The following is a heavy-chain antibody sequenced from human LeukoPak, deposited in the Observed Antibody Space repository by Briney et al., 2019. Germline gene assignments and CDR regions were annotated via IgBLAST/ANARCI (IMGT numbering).Heavy chain of an antibody. J-gene: IGHJ4*02. CDR3: AKESYSGKQWLYLVD. V-gene: IGHV3-30*18. CDR2: ISYDGSNK. D-gene: IGHD6-19*01. Sequence: GGSLRLSCAASGFTFSSYGMHWVRQAPGKGLEWVAVISYDGSNKYYADSVKGRFTISRDNSKNTLYLQMNSLRAEDTAVYYCAKESYSGKQWLYLVDWGQGTLVTVSS. CDR1: GFTFSSYG.